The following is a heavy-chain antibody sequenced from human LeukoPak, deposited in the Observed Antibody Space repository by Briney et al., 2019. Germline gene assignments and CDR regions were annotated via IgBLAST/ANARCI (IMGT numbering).Heavy chain of an antibody. D-gene: IGHD2-15*01. Sequence: ASVKVSCKASGYTFTSYAMNWVRQAPGQGLEWMGWINTNTGNPTYAQGFTGRVVFSLDTSVSTAYLQITSLKAEDTAVYYCARIPHNAYCSGASCAYYFDYWGQGTLVTVSS. J-gene: IGHJ4*02. CDR2: INTNTGNP. V-gene: IGHV7-4-1*02. CDR1: GYTFTSYA. CDR3: ARIPHNAYCSGASCAYYFDY.